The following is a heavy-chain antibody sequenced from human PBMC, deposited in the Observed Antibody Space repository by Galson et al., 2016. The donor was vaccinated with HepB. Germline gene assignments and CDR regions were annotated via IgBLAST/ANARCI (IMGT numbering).Heavy chain of an antibody. V-gene: IGHV3-23*01. CDR2: ISASGQTT. J-gene: IGHJ5*02. CDR3: VKDRRYGYYVGWFDP. Sequence: SLRLSCAASGFTFNSYAMSWVRQAPGKGLEWIAGISASGQTTFYADSVTGRFPISRDNSKNTLNLEMNKLRVDDTAVYYWVKDRRYGYYVGWFDPWGQGTPVNVSS. CDR1: GFTFNSYA. D-gene: IGHD4-17*01.